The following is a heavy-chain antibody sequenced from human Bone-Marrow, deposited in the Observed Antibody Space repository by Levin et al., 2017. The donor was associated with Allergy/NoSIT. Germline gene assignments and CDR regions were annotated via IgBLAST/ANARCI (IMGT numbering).Heavy chain of an antibody. Sequence: GGSLRLSCVASGFTFSNYGMHWVRQAPGKGLEWVATVSFDGSIEDYADSMKGRFTISRDNSKNTLYLQMNSLTTEDTAVYHCAKDPSVHKNGLRGGSFDYWGQGTLVIVSS. V-gene: IGHV3-30*18. CDR2: VSFDGSIE. CDR3: AKDPSVHKNGLRGGSFDY. D-gene: IGHD1-1*01. J-gene: IGHJ4*02. CDR1: GFTFSNYG.